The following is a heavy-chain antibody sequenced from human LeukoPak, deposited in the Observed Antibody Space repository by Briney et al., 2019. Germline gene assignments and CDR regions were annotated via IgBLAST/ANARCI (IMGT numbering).Heavy chain of an antibody. CDR3: AKDTEGGFDY. V-gene: IGHV3-9*01. D-gene: IGHD1-26*01. Sequence: PGGSLRLSCAASGFTFDDYAMHWVRQAPGKGLEWASGISWNSGSIGYADSVKGRFTISRDNAKNSLYLQMNSLRAEDTALYYCAKDTEGGFDYWGQGTLVTVSS. CDR1: GFTFDDYA. CDR2: ISWNSGSI. J-gene: IGHJ4*02.